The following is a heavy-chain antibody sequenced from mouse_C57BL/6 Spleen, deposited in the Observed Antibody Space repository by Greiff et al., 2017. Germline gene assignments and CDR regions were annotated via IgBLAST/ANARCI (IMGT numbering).Heavy chain of an antibody. Sequence: QVQLQQSGAELVKPGASVKISCKASGYAFSSYWMNWVKQRPGQGLEWIGQINPGDGDTNYNGKFKGKATLAADKSSSTAYMQLSSLTSEDSAVYFCARCMDYYCGSSSWYVEVWGTGTTVTVSS. V-gene: IGHV1-80*01. CDR3: ARCMDYYCGSSSWYVEV. D-gene: IGHD1-1*01. J-gene: IGHJ1*03. CDR2: INPGDGDT. CDR1: GYAFSSYW.